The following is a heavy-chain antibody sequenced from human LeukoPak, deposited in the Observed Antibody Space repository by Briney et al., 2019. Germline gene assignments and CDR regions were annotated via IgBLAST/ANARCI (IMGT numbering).Heavy chain of an antibody. Sequence: ASVKVSCKASGYTFTSYDIIWVRQVTGQGLEWMGWMNPNSGNTGHAQKFQGSVTMTRNTSISTAYMELSSLRSEDTAVYHCARGRRGLPDVYWAQGTLVTVSS. V-gene: IGHV1-8*01. J-gene: IGHJ4*02. D-gene: IGHD1-14*01. CDR3: ARGRRGLPDVY. CDR2: MNPNSGNT. CDR1: GYTFTSYD.